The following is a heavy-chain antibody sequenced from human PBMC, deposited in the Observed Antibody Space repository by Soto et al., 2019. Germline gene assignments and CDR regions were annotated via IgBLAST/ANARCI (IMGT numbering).Heavy chain of an antibody. D-gene: IGHD2-2*01. J-gene: IGHJ3*02. CDR3: ARDRGYPDSFDI. CDR1: GFPFGPFY. Sequence: EVQLVESGGGLIQPGESLRLSCAASGFPFGPFYMHWVRQAPGKGLEWVSHNNGDGTTTVYADSVKGRFTISRDNAKNALYLQMTSLRAEDTAVYYCARDRGYPDSFDIWGQGTMVTVSS. CDR2: NNGDGTTT. V-gene: IGHV3-74*01.